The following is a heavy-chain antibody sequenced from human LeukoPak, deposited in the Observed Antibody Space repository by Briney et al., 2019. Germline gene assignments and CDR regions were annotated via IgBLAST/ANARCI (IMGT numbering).Heavy chain of an antibody. CDR1: GFTFSSYD. Sequence: PGGSLRLSCAASGFTFSSYDMHWVRQATGKGLEWVSAIGTAGDTYYPGSVKGRFTISRENAKNSLYLQMNSLRAGDTAVYYCARGVLNYYYYYMDVWGKGTTVTVSS. J-gene: IGHJ6*03. D-gene: IGHD2-8*01. V-gene: IGHV3-13*01. CDR2: IGTAGDT. CDR3: ARGVLNYYYYYMDV.